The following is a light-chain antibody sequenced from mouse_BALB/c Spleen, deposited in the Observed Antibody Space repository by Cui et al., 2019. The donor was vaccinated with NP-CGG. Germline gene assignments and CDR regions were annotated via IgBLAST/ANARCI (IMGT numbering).Light chain of an antibody. J-gene: IGLJ1*01. Sequence: QAVVTQESALTTSPGETVTFTCRSSTGAVTTRNYANWVQEKPDHLFTGLIGGSNNRAPGVPARFSGSLIGDKAALTITGAQNEDEAIYFCALWYTNHWVFGGGTKLTVL. V-gene: IGLV1*01. CDR3: ALWYTNHWV. CDR1: TGAVTTRNY. CDR2: GSN.